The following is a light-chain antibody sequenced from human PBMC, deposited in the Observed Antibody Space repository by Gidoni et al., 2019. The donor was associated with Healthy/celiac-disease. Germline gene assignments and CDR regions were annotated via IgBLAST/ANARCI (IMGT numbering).Light chain of an antibody. J-gene: IGKJ1*01. Sequence: DIQITQSPSSLSASVGDRVTTTCRVSQGIRNDLVLYQQNPGKAPTPLSYAASSLQSGVPFRFSGSGSGTEFTLTISSLEPEDFATYYCLQHNSYPWTFGQGTKVEIK. V-gene: IGKV1-17*01. CDR1: QGIRND. CDR3: LQHNSYPWT. CDR2: AAS.